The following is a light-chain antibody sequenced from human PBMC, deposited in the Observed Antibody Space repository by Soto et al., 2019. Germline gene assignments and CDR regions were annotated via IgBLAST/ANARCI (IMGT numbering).Light chain of an antibody. J-gene: IGKJ5*01. Sequence: EIVLTQSPGTLSLSPGERATLSCRASQSVSSSYLAWYQQKPGQAPRLLIYGASTRATGIPARFSGSGSGTEFTLTISSLQSEDFAVYYCQQRLSWPITFGQGTRLEIK. V-gene: IGKV3-15*01. CDR2: GAS. CDR1: QSVSSSY. CDR3: QQRLSWPIT.